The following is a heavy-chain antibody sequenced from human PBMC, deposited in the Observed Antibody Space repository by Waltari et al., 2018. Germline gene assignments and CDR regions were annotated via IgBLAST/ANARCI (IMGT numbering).Heavy chain of an antibody. D-gene: IGHD6-13*01. CDR3: ARSLHIFRAAAGMFDY. CDR1: DGSISSGNYY. Sequence: QLQLQESGPGLVKPSETLSLTCTVSDGSISSGNYYWGWIRQSPGKGLEWIGSIYYSGSTYYNPSLKSRVTRSVDTPKHQFSLKLSSVTAADTAVYYCARSLHIFRAAAGMFDYWGQGSLVIVSS. V-gene: IGHV4-39*01. CDR2: IYYSGST. J-gene: IGHJ4*02.